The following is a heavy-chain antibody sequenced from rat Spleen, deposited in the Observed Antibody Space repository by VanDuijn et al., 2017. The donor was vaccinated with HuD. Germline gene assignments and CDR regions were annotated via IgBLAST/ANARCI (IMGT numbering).Heavy chain of an antibody. CDR2: ISTGGGNT. CDR3: ARERDYSRYFDY. D-gene: IGHD1-8*01. CDR1: GFIFSTND. Sequence: EVQLVESGGGLVQPGRSLKLSCAASGFIFSTNDMAWVRQAPTKGLEWIASISTGGGNTYYRDSVKGRFTISRDNAKNTQYLQMDSLRSEDTAIYFCARERDYSRYFDYWGQGVMVTVSS. V-gene: IGHV5S13*01. J-gene: IGHJ2*01.